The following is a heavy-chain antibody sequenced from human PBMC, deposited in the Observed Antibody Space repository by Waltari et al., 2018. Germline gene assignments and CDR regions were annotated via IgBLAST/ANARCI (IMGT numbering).Heavy chain of an antibody. CDR3: ARRSCTGECYAPYVY. CDR2: INPKSGGT. D-gene: IGHD2-8*02. V-gene: IGHV1-2*04. Sequence: QVQLVQSGAEVTKPGASVKVSCKPSGYTFTDYNIPWVRQAPGQGLEWMGWINPKSGGTYYAQTFQGWVTMTRDTSTSTVYMELSSLKSDDTAMYYCARRSCTGECYAPYVYWGQGSLVTVSS. J-gene: IGHJ4*02. CDR1: GYTFTDYN.